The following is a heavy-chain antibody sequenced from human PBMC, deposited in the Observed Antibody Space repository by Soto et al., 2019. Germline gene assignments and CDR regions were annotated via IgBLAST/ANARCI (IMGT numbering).Heavy chain of an antibody. Sequence: EVHLVESGGGLVKPGGSLRLSCAVSGFTFSSCTMNWVRQAPGKGLEWVSSISPSSGHIYYADSVKGRFTISRDNAKNSLFLQMNSRSGEDTAVYYCSGCSGGACHKNYGMDVWGQGTTVTVSS. J-gene: IGHJ6*02. V-gene: IGHV3-21*06. CDR2: ISPSSGHI. CDR3: SGCSGGACHKNYGMDV. CDR1: GFTFSSCT. D-gene: IGHD2-15*01.